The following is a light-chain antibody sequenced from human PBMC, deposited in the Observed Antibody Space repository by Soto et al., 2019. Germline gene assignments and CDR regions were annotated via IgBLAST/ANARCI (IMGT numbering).Light chain of an antibody. CDR3: AAWDGSLNGYV. CDR1: SSNIGSNA. CDR2: SNH. J-gene: IGLJ1*01. Sequence: QSVLTQPPSASGTPGQTVTISCSGSSSNIGSNAVSWYQQLPGTAPKLLIYSNHQRPSGVPDRFSGAKSGTSASLAMSGLQSEDEAGYYCAAWDGSLNGYVFGTGTKLTVL. V-gene: IGLV1-44*01.